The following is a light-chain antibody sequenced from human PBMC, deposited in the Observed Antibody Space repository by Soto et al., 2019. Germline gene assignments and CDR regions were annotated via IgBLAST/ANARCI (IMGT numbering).Light chain of an antibody. V-gene: IGKV1-9*01. CDR2: DGS. CDR3: QQFYTYLLT. J-gene: IGKJ4*01. CDR1: QDISTY. Sequence: DIQLTQSPSFLSASVGDRVTITCRASQDISTYLAWYQQKPGEAPKLLISDGSTLQSGVPSRFSASGSGIEFTLTITSLQPEDFATFYCQQFYTYLLTLGGGTKVDIK.